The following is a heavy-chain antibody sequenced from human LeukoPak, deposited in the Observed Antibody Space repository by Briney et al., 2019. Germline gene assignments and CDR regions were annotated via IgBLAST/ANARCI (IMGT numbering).Heavy chain of an antibody. V-gene: IGHV4-59*01. CDR2: IYYSGST. D-gene: IGHD5-18*01. CDR1: GGSISSYF. CDR3: ASYSGYSYGYAFDI. J-gene: IGHJ3*02. Sequence: SETLSLTCTVSGGSISSYFWSWIRQPPGEGLEWIGYIYYSGSTNYNPSLKGRVTISVDTSKNQFSLKLSSVTAADTAVYYCASYSGYSYGYAFDIWGQGTMVTVSS.